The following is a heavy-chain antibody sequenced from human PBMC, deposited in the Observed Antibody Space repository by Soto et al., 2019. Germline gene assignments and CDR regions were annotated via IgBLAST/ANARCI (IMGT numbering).Heavy chain of an antibody. Sequence: SATLSITCTVSGGSISSYYWSWIRQPPGKGLEWIAYIYYSGSTNYNPSLKSRVTISVDTSKNQFSLKLSSVTAADTAVYYCARDYYDSSGSDAFDIWGQGTMVTVSS. J-gene: IGHJ3*02. CDR3: ARDYYDSSGSDAFDI. V-gene: IGHV4-59*01. D-gene: IGHD3-22*01. CDR2: IYYSGST. CDR1: GGSISSYY.